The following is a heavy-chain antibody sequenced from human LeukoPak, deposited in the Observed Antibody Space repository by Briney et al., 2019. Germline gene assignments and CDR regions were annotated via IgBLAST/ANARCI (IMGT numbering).Heavy chain of an antibody. J-gene: IGHJ3*02. D-gene: IGHD3-9*01. Sequence: PSETLSLTCAVYGGSFSGYHWSWIRQPPGKGLEWIGEINHSGSTNYNPSLKSRVTISVDTSKNQFSLKLSSLTAADTAVYYCARLPLTRYYAFDIWGQGTMVTVSS. CDR1: GGSFSGYH. V-gene: IGHV4-34*01. CDR3: ARLPLTRYYAFDI. CDR2: INHSGST.